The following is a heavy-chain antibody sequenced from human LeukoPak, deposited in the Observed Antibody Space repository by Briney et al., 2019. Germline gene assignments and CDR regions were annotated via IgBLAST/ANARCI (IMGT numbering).Heavy chain of an antibody. V-gene: IGHV1-2*02. CDR2: INPNSGGT. CDR3: ARDSDYGDYGDPFDI. D-gene: IGHD4-17*01. J-gene: IGHJ3*02. Sequence: ASVTVSCKSSGYTFTGYYMRWVRQAPGQGLEWMGWINPNSGGTNYAQKFQGRVTMTRDTSISTAYMELSRLTSDDTAIYYCARDSDYGDYGDPFDIWGQGTMVTVSS. CDR1: GYTFTGYY.